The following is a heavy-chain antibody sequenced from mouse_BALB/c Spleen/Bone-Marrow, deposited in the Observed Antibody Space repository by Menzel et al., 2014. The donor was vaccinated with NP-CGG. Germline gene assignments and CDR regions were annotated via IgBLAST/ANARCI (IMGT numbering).Heavy chain of an antibody. V-gene: IGHV1-14*01. CDR1: GYTFTSYI. J-gene: IGHJ2*01. CDR2: INPYNDGT. Sequence: EVKLQESGPELVKPGASVKMSCKASGYTFTSYILHWVKRKPGQGLEWIGYINPYNDGTKYNEKFKGKATLTSDKFSSATYMEPSSLTSEDSAVYYCARGGGHYFDYWGQGTTLTVSS. CDR3: ARGGGHYFDY.